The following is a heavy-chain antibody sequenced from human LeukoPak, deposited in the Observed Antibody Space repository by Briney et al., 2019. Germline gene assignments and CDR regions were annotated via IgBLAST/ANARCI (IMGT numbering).Heavy chain of an antibody. CDR2: IYSGGST. CDR3: ARDRRDGYCLGH. D-gene: IGHD5-24*01. V-gene: IGHV3-66*01. Sequence: PGGSLRLSCAASGFTVSSSYMSWVRQAPGRGLEWVSVIYSGGSTDYAESVKGRFTISRDNSKNTLYLQMNSLRAEDTAVYYCARDRRDGYCLGHWGQGTLVTVSS. CDR1: GFTVSSSY. J-gene: IGHJ5*02.